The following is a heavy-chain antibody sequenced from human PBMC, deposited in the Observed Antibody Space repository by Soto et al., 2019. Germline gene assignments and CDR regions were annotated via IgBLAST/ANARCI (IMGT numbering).Heavy chain of an antibody. CDR2: INAGNGNT. CDR3: ARVAGSSWYGFGDY. D-gene: IGHD6-13*01. V-gene: IGHV1-3*01. CDR1: GYTFTSYA. Sequence: AASVKVSCKASGYTFTSYAMHWVRQAPGQRLEWMGWINAGNGNTKYSQKFQGRVTITRDTSASTAYMELSSLRSEDTAVYYCARVAGSSWYGFGDYWGQGTLVTVSS. J-gene: IGHJ4*02.